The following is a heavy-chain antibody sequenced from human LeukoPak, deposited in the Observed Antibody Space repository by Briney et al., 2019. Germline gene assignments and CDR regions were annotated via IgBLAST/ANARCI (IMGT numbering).Heavy chain of an antibody. J-gene: IGHJ4*02. D-gene: IGHD1-26*01. Sequence: SPSETLSLTCTVSGGSISSSSYYWGWIRQPPGKGLELIGSFFYGGSTNYNPSLKSRVTISVDTSKNQFSLKLSSVTAADTAVYYCARGPPLNLAGSTYFDYWGQGTLVTVSS. CDR2: FFYGGST. CDR3: ARGPPLNLAGSTYFDY. CDR1: GGSISSSSYY. V-gene: IGHV4-39*01.